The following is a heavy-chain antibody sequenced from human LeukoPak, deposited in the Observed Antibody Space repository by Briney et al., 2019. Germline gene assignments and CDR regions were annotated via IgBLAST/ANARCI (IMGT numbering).Heavy chain of an antibody. J-gene: IGHJ6*02. CDR2: RHYSGST. CDR3: ASTPEWYTSSRYYYGMDV. V-gene: IGHV4-39*07. Sequence: SETLSLTCTVSGGSISSSDYYWGWIRQPSGKGLEWIGTRHYSGSTYYNPSLKSRITISLNMSKNQFSLKLSSVTAADTAVYYCASTPEWYTSSRYYYGMDVWGQGTTVTVSS. CDR1: GGSISSSDYY. D-gene: IGHD6-13*01.